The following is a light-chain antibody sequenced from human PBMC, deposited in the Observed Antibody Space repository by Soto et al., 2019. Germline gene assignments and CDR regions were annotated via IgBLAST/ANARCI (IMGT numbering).Light chain of an antibody. CDR1: QSVGDY. CDR3: QQYGSSPPIT. V-gene: IGKV3-20*01. Sequence: TVLTQSPATLSLSPGERASLSCRASQSVGDYLAWYQQKPGQAPRLLIYGASSRATGIPGRFSGGGSGTDFTLTISRLEPEDFAVYYCQQYGSSPPITFGQGTRLEIK. CDR2: GAS. J-gene: IGKJ5*01.